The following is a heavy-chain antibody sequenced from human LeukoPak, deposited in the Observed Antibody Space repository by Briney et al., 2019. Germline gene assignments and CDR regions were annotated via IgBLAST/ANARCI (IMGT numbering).Heavy chain of an antibody. CDR2: IYYSGST. CDR1: GDSISNGGHY. Sequence: SQTLSLTCTVSGDSISNGGHYWSWIRQHPGKGLEWIGYIYYSGSTYYNPSLKSRVTISVDTFKNQFSLKLSSVTAADTAVYYCARGGARSGFDPWGQGTLVTVSS. CDR3: ARGGARSGFDP. V-gene: IGHV4-31*03. J-gene: IGHJ5*02.